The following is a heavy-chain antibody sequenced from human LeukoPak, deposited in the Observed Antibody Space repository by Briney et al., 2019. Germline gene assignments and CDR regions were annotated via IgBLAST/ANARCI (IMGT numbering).Heavy chain of an antibody. J-gene: IGHJ4*02. CDR3: AKDPQLRYFDQTPHFDY. D-gene: IGHD3-9*01. CDR2: ISPSAGTT. CDR1: GFTFSNAW. V-gene: IGHV3-23*01. Sequence: GGSLRLSCAASGFTFSNAWVSWGRQAPGKRREWVSAISPSAGTTYYADSVKGRFTISRDNSKNTLYLQMNSLRAEDTAVYYCAKDPQLRYFDQTPHFDYWGQGTLVTVSS.